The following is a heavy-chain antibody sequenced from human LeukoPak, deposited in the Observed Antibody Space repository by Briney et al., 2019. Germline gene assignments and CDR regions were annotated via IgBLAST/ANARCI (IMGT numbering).Heavy chain of an antibody. V-gene: IGHV4-4*02. CDR1: GGSISSSNW. CDR3: ARGEQQWLVTWGFYDY. CDR2: IYHSGST. D-gene: IGHD6-19*01. Sequence: SGTLSLTCAVSGGSISSSNWWSWVRPPPGKGLEWIGEIYHSGSTNYNPSLKSRVTISVDKSKNQFSLKLSSVTAADTAVYYCARGEQQWLVTWGFYDYWGQGTLVTVSS. J-gene: IGHJ4*02.